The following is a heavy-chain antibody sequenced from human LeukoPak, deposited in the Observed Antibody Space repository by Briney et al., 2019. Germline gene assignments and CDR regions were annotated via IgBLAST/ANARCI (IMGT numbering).Heavy chain of an antibody. CDR2: ISSSTSTI. CDR3: ARDAQLRFLEWQSDAFDI. Sequence: PGGSLRLSCAASGFTFSNYRMNWVRQAPGKGLEWLSYISSSTSTIQYADSVKGRFTISRDNAKNSLYLQMNSLRDEDTAVYYCARDAQLRFLEWQSDAFDIWGQGTMVSVSS. J-gene: IGHJ3*02. V-gene: IGHV3-48*02. D-gene: IGHD3-3*01. CDR1: GFTFSNYR.